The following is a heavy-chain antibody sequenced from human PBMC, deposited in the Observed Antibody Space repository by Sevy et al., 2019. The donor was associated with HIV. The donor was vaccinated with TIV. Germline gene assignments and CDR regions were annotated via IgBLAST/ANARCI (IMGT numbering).Heavy chain of an antibody. J-gene: IGHJ4*02. CDR1: GFTFSSYW. CDR3: ARARDGDYYLDY. Sequence: GGSLRLSCAASGFTFSSYWMHWVRQAPGKGLVWVSRINSDGSSTSYAHSVKGRFTISRDNAKNTLYLQMNSLRAEDTAVYYCARARDGDYYLDYWGQGTLVTVSS. CDR2: INSDGSST. D-gene: IGHD2-21*01. V-gene: IGHV3-74*01.